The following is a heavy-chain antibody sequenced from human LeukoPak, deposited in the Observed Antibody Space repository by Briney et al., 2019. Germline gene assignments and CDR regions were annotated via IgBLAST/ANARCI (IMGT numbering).Heavy chain of an antibody. CDR2: ISGSGGST. J-gene: IGHJ4*02. CDR1: GFTFSSYA. D-gene: IGHD4-23*01. CDR3: AKYGGNFPFDY. V-gene: IGHV3-23*01. Sequence: GGSPRLSCAASGFTFSSYAMSWVRQAPGKGLEWVSAISGSGGSTYYADSVKGRFTISRVNSKNTLYLQMNSLRAEDTAVYYCAKYGGNFPFDYWGQGTLVTVSS.